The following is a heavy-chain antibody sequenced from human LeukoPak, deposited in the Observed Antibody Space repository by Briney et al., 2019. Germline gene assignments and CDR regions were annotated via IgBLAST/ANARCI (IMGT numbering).Heavy chain of an antibody. D-gene: IGHD3-3*01. CDR2: IYYSGST. J-gene: IGHJ3*02. CDR3: ASGRFLDAFDI. CDR1: GGSISGYY. V-gene: IGHV4-59*01. Sequence: SETLSLTCTVSGGSISGYYWSWIRQPPGKGLEWIGYIYYSGSTKYKPSLKSRVTISVDTSKNQFSLKLSSVTAADTAVYYCASGRFLDAFDIWGQGTMVTVSS.